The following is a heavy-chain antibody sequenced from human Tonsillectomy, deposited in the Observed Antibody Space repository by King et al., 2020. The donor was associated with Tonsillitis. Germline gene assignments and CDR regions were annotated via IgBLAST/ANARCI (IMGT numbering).Heavy chain of an antibody. D-gene: IGHD1-20*01. CDR1: GFSLSNARMG. CDR3: ARTTRYNWNYDGMDV. J-gene: IGHJ6*02. V-gene: IGHV2-26*01. CDR2: IFSNDEK. Sequence: TLQESGPVLVKPTETLTLTCTVSGFSLSNARMGVSWIRQPPGKALEWLAHIFSNDEKTYSTSLKSRVSISKDTSKSQVVLTMTNMDPVDTATYYCARTTRYNWNYDGMDVWGQGTTVTVSS.